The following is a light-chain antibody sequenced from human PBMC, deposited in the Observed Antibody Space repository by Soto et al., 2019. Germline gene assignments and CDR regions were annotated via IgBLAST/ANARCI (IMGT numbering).Light chain of an antibody. Sequence: QSLLSRPSSSYALPGQMVSMSCCGSSYNIGSNYVYWYQQLPGTAPKLLIYRNNQRPSGVPDRFSGSKSGTSASLAISGPRPEDEADYYWAAGVESRGGKVFGTGTRVTVL. CDR1: SYNIGSNY. CDR3: AAGVESRGGKV. CDR2: RNN. J-gene: IGLJ1*01. V-gene: IGLV1-47*01.